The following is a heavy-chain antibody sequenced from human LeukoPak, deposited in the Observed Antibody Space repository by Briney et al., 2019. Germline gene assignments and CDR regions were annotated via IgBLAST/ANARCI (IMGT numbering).Heavy chain of an antibody. J-gene: IGHJ4*02. D-gene: IGHD2-15*01. CDR2: IYYSGST. Sequence: SETLSLTCTVSGGSISSSSYYWGWIRQPPGKGLEWIGSIYYSGSTYYNPSLKSRVTISVDTSKNQFSLKLSSVTAADTAVYYCARHVRPSSELDYWGQGTLVTVSS. V-gene: IGHV4-39*01. CDR3: ARHVRPSSELDY. CDR1: GGSISSSSYY.